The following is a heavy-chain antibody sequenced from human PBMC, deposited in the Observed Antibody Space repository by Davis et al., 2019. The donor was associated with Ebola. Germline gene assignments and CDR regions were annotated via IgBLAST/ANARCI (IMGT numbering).Heavy chain of an antibody. CDR2: MNPNSGNT. J-gene: IGHJ4*02. CDR3: ARESGVVGYIDH. V-gene: IGHV1-8*01. CDR1: GYTFTSYD. D-gene: IGHD2-8*02. Sequence: ASVKVSCKASGYTFTSYDINWVRQATGQGLEWMGWMNPNSGNTGYAQKFQGRVTMTTDNPTNTVYMELRGLRSDDTAVYYCARESGVVGYIDHWGQGTRVTVSS.